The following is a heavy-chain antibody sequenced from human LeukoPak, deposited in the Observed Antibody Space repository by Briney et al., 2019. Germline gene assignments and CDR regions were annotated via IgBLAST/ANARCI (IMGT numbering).Heavy chain of an antibody. CDR2: IYYSGST. D-gene: IGHD3-22*01. V-gene: IGHV4-59*08. CDR1: GGSISSYY. CDR3: ARLGYYDSGGYNY. Sequence: SETLSLTCTVSGGSISSYYWSWIRQPPGKGLEWIGYIYYSGSTNYNPSLKSRVTISVDTSKNQFSLKLSSVTAADTAVYYCARLGYYDSGGYNYWGQGTLVTVSS. J-gene: IGHJ4*02.